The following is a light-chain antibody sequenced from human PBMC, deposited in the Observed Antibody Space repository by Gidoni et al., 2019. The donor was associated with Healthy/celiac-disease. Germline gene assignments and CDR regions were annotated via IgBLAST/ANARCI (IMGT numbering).Light chain of an antibody. CDR1: KLGDEY. CDR3: QAWDSSTVV. V-gene: IGLV3-1*01. Sequence: SYELTQPPSVAVPPGQPASLTCSGDKLGDEYACWYQQKPGQYPVLVNYQDSQRPPGIPERFSGSNSGNTATRTISGTQAMDEADYYCQAWDSSTVVFGGGTKLTVL. CDR2: QDS. J-gene: IGLJ2*01.